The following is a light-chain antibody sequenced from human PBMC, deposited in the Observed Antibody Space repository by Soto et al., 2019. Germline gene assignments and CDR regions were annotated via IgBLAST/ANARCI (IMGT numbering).Light chain of an antibody. CDR2: GAS. V-gene: IGKV3-11*01. CDR3: QQRSNWPT. Sequence: EIVITQSPATLSVSPGERATLSCRASQSVNIYLAWYQQKPGQAPRLLIFGASSRATGIPARFSGSGSGTEFNLTISSLEPEDFAVYYCQQRSNWPTFGPGTKVDIK. CDR1: QSVNIY. J-gene: IGKJ3*01.